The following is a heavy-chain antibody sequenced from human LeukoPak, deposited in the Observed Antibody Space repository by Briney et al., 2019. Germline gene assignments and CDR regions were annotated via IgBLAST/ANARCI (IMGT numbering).Heavy chain of an antibody. D-gene: IGHD6-13*01. V-gene: IGHV4-34*01. CDR2: INHSGST. CDR1: GGSFSGYY. J-gene: IGHJ4*02. CDR3: ASNPSSSWELD. Sequence: SETLSLTCAVYGGSFSGYYWSWIRQPPGKGLEWIGEINHSGSTNYNPSLKSRVTISVDTSKNQFSLKLSSVTAADTAVYYCASNPSSSWELDWGQGTLVTVSS.